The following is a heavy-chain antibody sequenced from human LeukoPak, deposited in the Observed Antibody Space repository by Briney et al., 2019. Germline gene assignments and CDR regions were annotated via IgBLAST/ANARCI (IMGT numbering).Heavy chain of an antibody. CDR2: IYPGDSDT. CDR1: GYSFTSYW. Sequence: GEPLKISCKGSGYSFTSYWIGWVRQMPGKGLEWMGIIYPGDSDTRYSPSFQGQVTISADKSISTAYLQWSSLKASDTAMYYCARPPSYCSSTSCYTGRYFDYWGQGTLVTVSS. V-gene: IGHV5-51*01. CDR3: ARPPSYCSSTSCYTGRYFDY. D-gene: IGHD2-2*02. J-gene: IGHJ4*02.